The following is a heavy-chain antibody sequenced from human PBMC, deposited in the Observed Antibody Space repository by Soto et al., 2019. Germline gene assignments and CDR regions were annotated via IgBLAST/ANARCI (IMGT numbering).Heavy chain of an antibody. V-gene: IGHV4-34*01. J-gene: IGHJ4*02. D-gene: IGHD2-8*02. CDR3: AGGQITGLFDY. CDR1: GGSFSGYY. Sequence: QVQLQQWGAGLLKPSETLSLTCAVYGGSFSGYYWTWIRQPPGTGLEWIGEINHSGSTNYNPSLKSRVTISVGTSKNQFSLELTSVNAAGTALYYCAGGQITGLFDYWGQGTLVTVSS. CDR2: INHSGST.